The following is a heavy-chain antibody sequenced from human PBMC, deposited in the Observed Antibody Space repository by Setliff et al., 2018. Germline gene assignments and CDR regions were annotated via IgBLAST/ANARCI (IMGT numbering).Heavy chain of an antibody. CDR3: ARDPTNHFWSAYWPF. D-gene: IGHD3-3*02. V-gene: IGHV1-69*06. CDR1: GGSFSNYA. J-gene: IGHJ4*02. Sequence: EASVKVSCKASGGSFSNYAIIWVRQAPGQGPEWMGGIIPIYGSTNNAEKFQGRVTMTADTSTSTVYMELRSLRSDDTAVYFCARDPTNHFWSAYWPFWGQGTLVTVSS. CDR2: IIPIYGST.